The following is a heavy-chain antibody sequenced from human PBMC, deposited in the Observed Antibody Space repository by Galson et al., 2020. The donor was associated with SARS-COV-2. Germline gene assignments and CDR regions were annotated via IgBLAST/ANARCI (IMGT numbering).Heavy chain of an antibody. J-gene: IGHJ3*02. V-gene: IGHV5-51*01. CDR3: ARRRYQLPRDAFDI. CDR1: GYSFTSYS. D-gene: IGHD2-2*01. CDR2: ISPGDSDT. Sequence: KIGESLKISCTGSGYSFTSYSIDWVRQMPGKGLEWMGIISPGDSDTSYTPSFQGQVTISADKSISTAYLQWSSLKASDTAMYYCARRRYQLPRDAFDIWGQGTMVTVSS.